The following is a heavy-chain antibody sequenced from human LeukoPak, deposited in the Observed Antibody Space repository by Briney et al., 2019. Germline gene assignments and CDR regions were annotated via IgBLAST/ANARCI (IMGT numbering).Heavy chain of an antibody. Sequence: GASVKVSCKASGYTFTSYYMHWVRQAPGQGLEWMGIINPSGGSTSYAQKLQGRVTMTTDTSTSTAYMELRSLRSDDTAVYYCARGSGSYYFDAFDIWGQGTMVTVSS. V-gene: IGHV1-46*01. J-gene: IGHJ3*02. CDR2: INPSGGST. D-gene: IGHD3-10*01. CDR3: ARGSGSYYFDAFDI. CDR1: GYTFTSYY.